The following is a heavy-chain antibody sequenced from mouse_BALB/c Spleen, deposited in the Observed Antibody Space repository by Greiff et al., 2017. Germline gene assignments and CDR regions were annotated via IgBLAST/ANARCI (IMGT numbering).Heavy chain of an antibody. Sequence: QVQLQQSGAELAKPGASVKMSCKASGYTFTSYWMHWVKQRPGQGLEWIGYINPSTGYTEYNQKFKDKATLTADKSSSTAYMQLSILTSEDSAVYYCASRCMITSFAYWGQGTLVTVSA. CDR3: ASRCMITSFAY. CDR2: INPSTGYT. J-gene: IGHJ3*01. V-gene: IGHV1-7*01. D-gene: IGHD2-4*01. CDR1: GYTFTSYW.